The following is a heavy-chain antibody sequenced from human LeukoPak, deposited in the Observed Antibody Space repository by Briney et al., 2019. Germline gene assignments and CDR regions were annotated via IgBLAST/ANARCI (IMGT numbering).Heavy chain of an antibody. CDR2: ISWNSGSI. CDR3: AKGKESAVAGYYFDY. CDR1: GFTFDDYA. J-gene: IGHJ4*02. D-gene: IGHD6-19*01. Sequence: GSSLRLSCAPSGFTFDDYAMHCVRQAPGKGLEWVSCISWNSGSIGYADSVKGRFTISRDNAKNSLYLQMNSLRAEDMALYYCAKGKESAVAGYYFDYWGQGTLVTVSS. V-gene: IGHV3-9*03.